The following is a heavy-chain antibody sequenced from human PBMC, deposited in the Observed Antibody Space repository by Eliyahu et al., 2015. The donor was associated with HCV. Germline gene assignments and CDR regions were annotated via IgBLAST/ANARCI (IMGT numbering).Heavy chain of an antibody. CDR1: GFTFRSYA. V-gene: IGHV3-30*18. Sequence: QVLLVESGGGVVQPGRSLRLSCTASGFTFRSYAMHWVRQAPGKGLEGVTYISFDGSNEEYADSVKGRFTVSRDNSNNTLYLQMNSLRPEDTAVYYCAKHAGAGGLLGGLDSWGQGTPVTVSS. D-gene: IGHD3-16*01. CDR3: AKHAGAGGLLGGLDS. CDR2: ISFDGSNE. J-gene: IGHJ4*02.